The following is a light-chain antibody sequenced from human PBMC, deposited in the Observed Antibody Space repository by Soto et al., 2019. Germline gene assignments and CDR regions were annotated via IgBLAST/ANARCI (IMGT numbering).Light chain of an antibody. Sequence: IVLTQSPATLSVSPGERVTLSCRASQSVDINLAWYRQKPGQVPRLLIYDASNRATGIPARFSGSGSGTDFTLTISRLEPEDFAVYYCQQYGSSGTFGQGTKADNK. CDR1: QSVDIN. J-gene: IGKJ1*01. V-gene: IGKV3-20*01. CDR3: QQYGSSGT. CDR2: DAS.